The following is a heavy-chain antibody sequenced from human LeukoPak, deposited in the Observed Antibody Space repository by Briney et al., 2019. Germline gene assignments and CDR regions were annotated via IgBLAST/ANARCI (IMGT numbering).Heavy chain of an antibody. J-gene: IGHJ4*02. CDR3: ARGRRYYDGSGYGDY. CDR2: INHSGSI. V-gene: IGHV4-34*01. CDR1: GGSFSGYY. Sequence: ASETLSLTCAVYGGSFSGYYWSWIRQPPGKGLEWIGEINHSGSINYNPSLKSRVTISVDTSKNQFSLKLSSVTAADTAVYYCARGRRYYDGSGYGDYWGQGTLVTVSS. D-gene: IGHD3-22*01.